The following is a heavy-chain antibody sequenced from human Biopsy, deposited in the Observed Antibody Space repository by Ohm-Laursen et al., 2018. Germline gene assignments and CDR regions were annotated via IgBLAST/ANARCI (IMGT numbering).Heavy chain of an antibody. CDR1: GFTLSAYS. J-gene: IGHJ5*02. CDR3: ATEVVGGERGGQWFDP. Sequence: SLRLSCAAPGFTLSAYSMTSVRQAPGKRLGWVSPISASSSSRHYADAVNGRFPVTKENDKNSLDLHMTSMRAEDTAVYYCATEVVGGERGGQWFDPWGQGTLVSVSS. CDR2: ISASSSSR. D-gene: IGHD3-22*01. V-gene: IGHV3-21*01.